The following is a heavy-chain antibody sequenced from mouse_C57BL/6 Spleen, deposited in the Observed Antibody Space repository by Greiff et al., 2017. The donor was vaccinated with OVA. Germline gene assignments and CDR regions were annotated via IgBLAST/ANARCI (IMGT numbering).Heavy chain of an antibody. CDR2: ISDGGSYT. CDR1: GFTFSSYA. V-gene: IGHV5-4*01. J-gene: IGHJ2*01. D-gene: IGHD3-3*01. Sequence: EVMLVESGGGLVKPGGSLKLSCAASGFTFSSYAMSWVRQTPEKRLEWVATISDGGSYTYYPDNVKGRFTISRDNAKNNLYLQMSHLKSEDTAMYYCARDPRDGYFDYWGQGTTLTVSS. CDR3: ARDPRDGYFDY.